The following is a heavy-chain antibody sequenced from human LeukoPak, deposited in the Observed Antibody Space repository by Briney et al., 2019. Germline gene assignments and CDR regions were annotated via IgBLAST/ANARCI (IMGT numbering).Heavy chain of an antibody. CDR3: ARRPLTKLAFEV. Sequence: ASVKVSCKASGYTFTSYGISWVRQAPGQGLEWMGWISAYNGNTNYAQKLQGRVTITTDTSTSTAYMELRSLRSDDTAVYYCARRPLTKLAFEVWGQGIMVTVSS. J-gene: IGHJ3*01. CDR1: GYTFTSYG. V-gene: IGHV1-18*01. CDR2: ISAYNGNT. D-gene: IGHD4-11*01.